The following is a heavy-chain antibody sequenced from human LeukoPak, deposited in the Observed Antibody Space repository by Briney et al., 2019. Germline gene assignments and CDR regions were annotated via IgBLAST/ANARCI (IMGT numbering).Heavy chain of an antibody. CDR3: ARDRYGDYAVDY. V-gene: IGHV3-21*01. CDR1: GFTFTTYT. CDR2: ISSSSYI. J-gene: IGHJ4*02. Sequence: GGSLRLSCAASGFTFTTYTMNWVRRAPGEGLEWVSSISSSSYIHYADSVRGRFTISRDNAKNLLYLQMSSLRAEDTAVYYCARDRYGDYAVDYWGQGTLVTVSS. D-gene: IGHD4-17*01.